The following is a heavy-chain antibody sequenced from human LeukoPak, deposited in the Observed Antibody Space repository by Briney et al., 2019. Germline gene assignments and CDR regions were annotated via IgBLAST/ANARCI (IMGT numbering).Heavy chain of an antibody. CDR3: ARSASGYDA. CDR1: GFPFSGYW. D-gene: IGHD5-12*01. J-gene: IGHJ5*02. CDR2: IDDGAGT. V-gene: IGHV3-74*01. Sequence: GGSLRLSCAASGFPFSGYWMHWVRQAPGKGLVWVSRIDDGAGTTYADSVKGRFTISRDNAKNTPYLQMNSLRVEDTAVYYCARSASGYDAWGQGTLVTLSS.